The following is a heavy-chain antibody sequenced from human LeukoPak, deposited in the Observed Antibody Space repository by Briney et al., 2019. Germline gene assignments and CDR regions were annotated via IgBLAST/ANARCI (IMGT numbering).Heavy chain of an antibody. CDR2: MYVSGST. CDR3: VRHLGANAFTI. D-gene: IGHD3-16*01. Sequence: SETLSLTCTVSGDSISSYYWSWIRQPAGKGLEWIGRMYVSGSTNYNPSLKSRVTMSVDTSKNQFSLRLTSVTAADTAVYYCVRHLGANAFTIWGQGTMVTVSS. J-gene: IGHJ3*02. V-gene: IGHV4-4*07. CDR1: GDSISSYY.